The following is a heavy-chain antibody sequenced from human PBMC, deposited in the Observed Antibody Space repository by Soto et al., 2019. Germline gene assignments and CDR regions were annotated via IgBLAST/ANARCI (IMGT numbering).Heavy chain of an antibody. CDR3: AAGYCSGGSCYPRYYYGMDV. D-gene: IGHD2-15*01. J-gene: IGHJ6*02. Sequence: GPSVKVSCKASGFTFSSSAVQWVRQARGQRLEWIGWIVVGSGNTNYAQKFQERVAITRDMSTSTAYMELRSLRSEDTAVYYCAAGYCSGGSCYPRYYYGMDVWGQGTTVTVSS. CDR1: GFTFSSSA. V-gene: IGHV1-58*01. CDR2: IVVGSGNT.